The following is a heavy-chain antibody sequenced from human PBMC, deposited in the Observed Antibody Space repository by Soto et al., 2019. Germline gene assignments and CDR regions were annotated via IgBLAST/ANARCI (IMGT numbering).Heavy chain of an antibody. CDR3: ARSGEHPLDY. D-gene: IGHD3-10*01. CDR2: STHTGNT. Sequence: ASVKVSCKTSGYTFTNYVINWVRQAPGQGLEWMGFSTHTGNTNYAQKFQGRVAMTTDTSTSTSYMEVRSLRSDDTAVYYCARSGEHPLDYWGQGTPVTVLL. CDR1: GYTFTNYV. J-gene: IGHJ4*02. V-gene: IGHV1-18*01.